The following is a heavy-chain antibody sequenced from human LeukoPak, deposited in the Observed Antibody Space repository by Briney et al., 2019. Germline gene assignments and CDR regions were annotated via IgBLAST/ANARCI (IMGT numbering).Heavy chain of an antibody. J-gene: IGHJ4*02. CDR3: ARGPGWYLGFEEYYFDY. D-gene: IGHD6-19*01. CDR2: IYYSGST. V-gene: IGHV4-30-4*01. CDR1: GGSISSGDYY. Sequence: SETLSLTCTVSGGSISSGDYYWSWIRQPPGKGLEWIGYIYYSGSTYYNPSLKSRVTISVDTSKNQFSLKLSSVTAADTAVYYCARGPGWYLGFEEYYFDYWGQGTLVTVSS.